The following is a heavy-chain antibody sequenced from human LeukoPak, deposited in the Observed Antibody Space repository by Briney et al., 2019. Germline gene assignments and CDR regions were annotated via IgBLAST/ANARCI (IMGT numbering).Heavy chain of an antibody. CDR2: INSDGSST. CDR1: GFTFSSYW. J-gene: IGHJ4*02. Sequence: PGGSLRLSCAASGFTFSSYWMHWVRQAPGKGLVWVSRINSDGSSTSYADSVKGRFTISRDNAKNTLYLQMNSLGAEDTAVYYCARRHPHYYGSGSYYNQHLDYWGQGTLVTVSS. D-gene: IGHD3-10*01. CDR3: ARRHPHYYGSGSYYNQHLDY. V-gene: IGHV3-74*01.